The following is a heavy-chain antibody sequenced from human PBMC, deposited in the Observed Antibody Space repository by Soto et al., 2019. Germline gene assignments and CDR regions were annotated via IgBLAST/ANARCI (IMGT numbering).Heavy chain of an antibody. CDR1: DGSISTYY. J-gene: IGHJ2*01. V-gene: IGHV4-59*03. CDR3: ARSDTKNNYFWHFDL. Sequence: QVQLQESGPGLVKPSETLSLTCTVSDGSISTYYWNWIRQPPGKGLEWIGHIYYSGSTTYNPSLQSRATMSVDTSKNQFSLKLSSVTAADTAVYYCARSDTKNNYFWHFDLWGRGTLVTVSS. D-gene: IGHD1-20*01. CDR2: IYYSGST.